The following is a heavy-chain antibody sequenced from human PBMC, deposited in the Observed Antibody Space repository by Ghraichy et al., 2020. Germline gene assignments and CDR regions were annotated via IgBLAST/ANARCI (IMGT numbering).Heavy chain of an antibody. J-gene: IGHJ4*02. Sequence: GESLNISCAASGFTFATYAMSWVRQAPGKGLEWVSTFIGSGTRTYYPDSVKGRFTISRDNSKNMLYLQMNSLRAEDTAVYYCARLIFGSSGYYIDYWGQGTLVTVSS. D-gene: IGHD3-22*01. V-gene: IGHV3-23*01. CDR1: GFTFATYA. CDR2: FIGSGTRT. CDR3: ARLIFGSSGYYIDY.